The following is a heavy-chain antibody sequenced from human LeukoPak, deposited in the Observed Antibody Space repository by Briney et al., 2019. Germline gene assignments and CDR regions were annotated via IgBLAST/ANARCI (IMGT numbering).Heavy chain of an antibody. J-gene: IGHJ4*02. D-gene: IGHD2-2*02. CDR2: INPNSGGT. Sequence: ASVKVSCKASGYTFTGYYMHWVRQAPGQGLEWMGWINPNSGGTNYAQKFQGWVTMTRNTSISTAYMELSSLRSEDTAVYYCAVVVVPAAISFDYWGQGTLVTVSS. CDR1: GYTFTGYY. CDR3: AVVVVPAAISFDY. V-gene: IGHV1-2*04.